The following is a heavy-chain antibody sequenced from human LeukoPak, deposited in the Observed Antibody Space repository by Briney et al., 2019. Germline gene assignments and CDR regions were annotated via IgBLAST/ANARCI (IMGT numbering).Heavy chain of an antibody. CDR2: ISAYNGHT. CDR1: GYTFTSYG. D-gene: IGHD6-13*01. V-gene: IGHV1-18*01. Sequence: ASVKVSFKASGYTFTSYGITWVRQAPGQGLEWMGWISAYNGHTNYAQKLQGRVTMTTDTSTSTAYMELRSLRSDDTAVYYCARDYSASSSWYGDYWGQGTLVTVSS. J-gene: IGHJ4*02. CDR3: ARDYSASSSWYGDY.